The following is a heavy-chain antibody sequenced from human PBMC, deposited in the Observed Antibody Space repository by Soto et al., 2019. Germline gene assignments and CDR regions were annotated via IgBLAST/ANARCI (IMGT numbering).Heavy chain of an antibody. CDR3: TTDPTCGTTSCQVY. V-gene: IGHV3-15*07. CDR2: IKSKTDGGTT. D-gene: IGHD2-2*01. J-gene: IGHJ4*02. CDR1: GFTFNNAW. Sequence: GGSLRHSCAASGFTFNNAWMNLVRQAPGKGLEWVGRIKSKTDGGTTDYAAPVKGRFTISRDDSKDTLYLQMNSLKTEDTAVYYCTTDPTCGTTSCQVYWGPGALVTVSS.